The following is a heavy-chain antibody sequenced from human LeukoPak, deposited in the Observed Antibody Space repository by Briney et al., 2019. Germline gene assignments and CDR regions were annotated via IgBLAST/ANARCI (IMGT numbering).Heavy chain of an antibody. J-gene: IGHJ5*02. V-gene: IGHV3-23*01. CDR2: ISGSGGST. CDR3: AKISVTNVGNWFDP. CDR1: GFTFSSYS. D-gene: IGHD4-11*01. Sequence: PGGSLRLSCAASGFTFSSYSMNWVRQAPGKGLEWVSAISGSGGSTYYADSVKGRFTISRDNSKNTLYLQMNSLRAEDTAVYYCAKISVTNVGNWFDPWGQGTLVTVSS.